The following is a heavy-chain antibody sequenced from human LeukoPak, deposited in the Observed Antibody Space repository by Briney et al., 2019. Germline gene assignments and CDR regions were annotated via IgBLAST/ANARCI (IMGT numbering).Heavy chain of an antibody. CDR2: INPNSGGT. CDR1: GYSFTGYY. CDR3: ARGCSSTTCYTSGFDY. J-gene: IGHJ4*02. D-gene: IGHD2-2*02. V-gene: IGHV1-2*02. Sequence: GASVRVSCKASGYSFTGYYMHWVRQAPGQGLEWMGWINPNSGGTNHAQKFQGRVTMTRDTSISTAYMELSRLRSDDTAVYYCARGCSSTTCYTSGFDYWGQGTLVTVSS.